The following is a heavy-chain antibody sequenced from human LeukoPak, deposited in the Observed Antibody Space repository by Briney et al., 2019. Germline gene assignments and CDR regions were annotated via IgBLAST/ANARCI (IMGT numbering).Heavy chain of an antibody. J-gene: IGHJ6*02. CDR3: ARGSASWCCSSTSCYTSVAECYYGMDV. CDR1: GYTFTSYD. Sequence: GASVKVSCKASGYTFTSYDISWVRQATGQGLEWMGWMNPNSGNTGYAQKFQGRVTMTRNTSISTAYMELSSLRSEDTAVYYCARGSASWCCSSTSCYTSVAECYYGMDVWGQGTTVTVSS. CDR2: MNPNSGNT. V-gene: IGHV1-8*01. D-gene: IGHD2-2*02.